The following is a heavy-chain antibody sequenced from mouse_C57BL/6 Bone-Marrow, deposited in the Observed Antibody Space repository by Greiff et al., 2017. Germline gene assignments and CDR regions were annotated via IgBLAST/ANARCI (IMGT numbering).Heavy chain of an antibody. V-gene: IGHV1-81*01. CDR2: IYPRSGNT. Sequence: QVQLKQSGAELARPGASVKLSCKASGYTFTSYGISWVKQRTGQGLEGIGEIYPRSGNTYYNEKFKGKATLTADKSSSTAYMELRSLTSEDSAVYFCARSDRFAYWGQGTLVTVSA. CDR1: GYTFTSYG. CDR3: ARSDRFAY. J-gene: IGHJ3*01.